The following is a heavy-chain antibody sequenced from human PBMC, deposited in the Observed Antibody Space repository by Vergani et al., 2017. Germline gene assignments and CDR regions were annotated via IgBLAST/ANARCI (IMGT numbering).Heavy chain of an antibody. V-gene: IGHV1-2*02. CDR1: GYTFTDYF. Sequence: QVQLVQFGAEVKKPGASVKVSCKASGYTFTDYFMHWVRQAPGQGLEWMGWINPNSGGTNYAQKFQGRVTMTRDTSISTAYMELSNLRSDDTAVYYCARVGTSSNRYYFDYWGQGTLVTVSS. D-gene: IGHD2-2*01. CDR3: ARVGTSSNRYYFDY. CDR2: INPNSGGT. J-gene: IGHJ4*02.